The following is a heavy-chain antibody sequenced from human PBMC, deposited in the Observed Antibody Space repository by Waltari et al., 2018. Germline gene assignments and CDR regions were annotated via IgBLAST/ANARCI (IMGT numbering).Heavy chain of an antibody. CDR1: GFSLSTRGVG. Sequence: QITLKESGPTLVKPTQTLTLTCTFSGFSLSTRGVGVGWIRQPPGKALEWLALIYWNDDTRYRPSLKSRLTITKDTSKNQVVLTMTNMDPVDTATYYCAHRGCGGDCYTDAFDNWCQGTRVPLSS. V-gene: IGHV2-5*01. D-gene: IGHD2-21*01. CDR2: IYWNDDT. CDR3: AHRGCGGDCYTDAFDN. J-gene: IGHJ3*02.